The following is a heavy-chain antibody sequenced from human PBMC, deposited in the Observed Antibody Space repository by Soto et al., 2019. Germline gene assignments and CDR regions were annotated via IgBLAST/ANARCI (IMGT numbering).Heavy chain of an antibody. D-gene: IGHD3-9*01. CDR1: GGSISSSSYY. CDR3: ARAKYYDILTGYSVFDY. J-gene: IGHJ4*02. CDR2: IYYSGST. Sequence: PSETLSLTCTVSGGSISSSSYYWGWIRQPPGKGLEWIGSIYYSGSTYYNPSLKSRVTISVDTSKNQFSLKLSSVTAADTAVYYCARAKYYDILTGYSVFDYWGQGTLVTVSS. V-gene: IGHV4-39*01.